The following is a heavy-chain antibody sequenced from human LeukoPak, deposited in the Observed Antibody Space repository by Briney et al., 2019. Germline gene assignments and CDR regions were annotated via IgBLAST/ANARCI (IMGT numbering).Heavy chain of an antibody. CDR3: ARRAGPCSGTSCLGAFDL. CDR1: GGSINNYY. CDR2: VYSSGIT. D-gene: IGHD2-2*01. J-gene: IGHJ3*01. V-gene: IGHV4-59*01. Sequence: SETLSLTCTVSGGSINNYYWSWIRQPPGKGLEWIGYVYSSGITKYNPSSKSRVTTSVDTSKKQFYLKLDSVTAADTAVYYCARRAGPCSGTSCLGAFDLWGQGTMVTVSS.